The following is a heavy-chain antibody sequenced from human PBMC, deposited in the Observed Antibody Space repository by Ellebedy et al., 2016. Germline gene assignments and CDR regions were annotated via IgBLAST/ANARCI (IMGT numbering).Heavy chain of an antibody. Sequence: GESLKISXAASGFTFSSYAMSWVRQAPGKGLEWVSAISGSGGSTYYADSVKGRFTISRDNSKNTLYLQMNSLRAEDTAVYYCAKQSSWYDTTPGIYYWGQGTLVTVSS. V-gene: IGHV3-23*01. D-gene: IGHD6-13*01. J-gene: IGHJ4*02. CDR2: ISGSGGST. CDR1: GFTFSSYA. CDR3: AKQSSWYDTTPGIYY.